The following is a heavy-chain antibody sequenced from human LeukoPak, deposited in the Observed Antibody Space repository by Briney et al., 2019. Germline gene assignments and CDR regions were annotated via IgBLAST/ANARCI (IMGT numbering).Heavy chain of an antibody. D-gene: IGHD6-19*01. CDR1: GGSISNSNYY. J-gene: IGHJ4*02. V-gene: IGHV4-39*01. Sequence: SETLSLTCTVSGGSISNSNYYWGWIRQPPGKGLEWIGNIYYNGNTYCNLSLKSRVTISADTSKNQFSLKLTSVTAADTAVYYCARHQKISGWYIDYWGQGTLVTVSS. CDR2: IYYNGNT. CDR3: ARHQKISGWYIDY.